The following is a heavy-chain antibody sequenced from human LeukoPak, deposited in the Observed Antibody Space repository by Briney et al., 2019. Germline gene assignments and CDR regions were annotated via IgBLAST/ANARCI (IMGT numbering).Heavy chain of an antibody. J-gene: IGHJ4*02. D-gene: IGHD4-17*01. CDR1: RFTFSSCA. V-gene: IGHV3-21*01. Sequence: SGGSLRLSCAASRFTFSSCAMSWVRQAPGKGLEWVSSISSSSSYIYYADSVKGRFTISRDNAKNSLYLQMNSLRAEDTAVYYCARDRLPGDGYLTDYWGQGTLVTVSS. CDR3: ARDRLPGDGYLTDY. CDR2: ISSSSSYI.